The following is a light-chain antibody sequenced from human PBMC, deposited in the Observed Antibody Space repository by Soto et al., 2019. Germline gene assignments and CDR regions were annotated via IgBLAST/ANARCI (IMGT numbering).Light chain of an antibody. CDR3: QLRSNWHPWT. J-gene: IGKJ1*01. CDR1: QSISSY. CDR2: AAS. Sequence: GDRVTITCPASQSISSYLNWYQQKPGKAPKLLIYAASSLQSGIPARFSGSGSGTDFTLTISSLEPEDFAVYYCQLRSNWHPWTFGQGTKVDIK. V-gene: IGKV1-39*02.